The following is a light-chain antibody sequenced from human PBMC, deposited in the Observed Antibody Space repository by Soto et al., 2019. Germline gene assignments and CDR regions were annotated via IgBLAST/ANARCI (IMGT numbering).Light chain of an antibody. V-gene: IGKV3-15*01. CDR1: QSVSSN. CDR3: QQYKNWPLIT. CDR2: DAS. Sequence: EIVMTHSPATLSVSPWERATLSCRASQSVSSNLAWYQQKPGQAPRLLIYDASTGATGLPARFSGSGSGTEFTLTVSSLQSEDFAVYYCQQYKNWPLITFGQGTRLEIK. J-gene: IGKJ5*01.